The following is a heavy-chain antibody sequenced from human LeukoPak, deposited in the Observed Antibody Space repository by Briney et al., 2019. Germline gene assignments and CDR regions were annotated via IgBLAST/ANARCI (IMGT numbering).Heavy chain of an antibody. CDR1: GYTFTSYD. CDR3: ASLVGYYGSGSYYPDAFDI. Sequence: ASVKVSCKASGYTFTSYDINWVRQATGQGLEWMGWMNPNSGNTGYAQKFQGRVTMTRNTSISTAYMELSSLRSEDTAVYYCASLVGYYGSGSYYPDAFDIWGQGTMVTVSS. V-gene: IGHV1-8*01. D-gene: IGHD3-10*01. J-gene: IGHJ3*02. CDR2: MNPNSGNT.